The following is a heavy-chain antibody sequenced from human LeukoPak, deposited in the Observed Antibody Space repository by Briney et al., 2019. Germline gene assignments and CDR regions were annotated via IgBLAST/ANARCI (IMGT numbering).Heavy chain of an antibody. CDR2: IFPSGSA. Sequence: SETLSLTCTVSGGSISSYYWCWIRQSPVRGLEWLGYIFPSGSAFYNPSLESRVTISLDTSENQFSLRLSSVTAADTAVYYCARRNHYFYYMDVWGKGTTVTVSS. CDR1: GGSISSYY. V-gene: IGHV4-4*09. CDR3: ARRNHYFYYMDV. J-gene: IGHJ6*03.